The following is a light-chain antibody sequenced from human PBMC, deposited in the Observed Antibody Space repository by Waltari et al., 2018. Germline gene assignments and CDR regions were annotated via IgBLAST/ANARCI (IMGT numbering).Light chain of an antibody. CDR3: ASWDSSLSAAGV. J-gene: IGLJ3*02. V-gene: IGLV1-51*01. Sequence: QSVLTQPPSVSAAPGQKVTISCSGGNSNIGNNYVSWYQRFPGRAPRLIFFDDNQRPPGIPDRFFGAKSGTAATLAITGLQSGDEADYYCASWDSSLSAAGVFGGGTRLTVL. CDR2: DDN. CDR1: NSNIGNNY.